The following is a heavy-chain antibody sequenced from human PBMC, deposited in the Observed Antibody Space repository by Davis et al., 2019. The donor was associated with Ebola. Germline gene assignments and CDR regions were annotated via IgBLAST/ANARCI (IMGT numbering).Heavy chain of an antibody. D-gene: IGHD2-15*01. CDR3: ARDRYCSGGSCYLDY. V-gene: IGHV3-11*06. Sequence: GGSLRLSCAASGFTFSDYYMSWIRQAPGKGLEWVSYISSSSSYTNYADSVKGRFTISRDNAKNSLYLQMNSLRAEDTAAYYCARDRYCSGGSCYLDYWGQGTLVTVSS. CDR2: ISSSSSYT. J-gene: IGHJ4*02. CDR1: GFTFSDYY.